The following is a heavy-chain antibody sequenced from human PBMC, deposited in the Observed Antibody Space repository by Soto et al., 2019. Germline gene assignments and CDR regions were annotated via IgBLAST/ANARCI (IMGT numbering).Heavy chain of an antibody. Sequence: ENLSLASTVSDGSISSTKYYWGSICQPTEKGLEWIGSIYYIGSTYYNPSLKSRVTISVDTSKNQFSLKLSSVTAADTAVYYCARRSFWSGFYYYYGMDVWGQGTTVT. CDR2: IYYIGST. J-gene: IGHJ6*02. CDR3: ARRSFWSGFYYYYGMDV. CDR1: DGSISSTKYY. D-gene: IGHD3-3*01. V-gene: IGHV4-39*01.